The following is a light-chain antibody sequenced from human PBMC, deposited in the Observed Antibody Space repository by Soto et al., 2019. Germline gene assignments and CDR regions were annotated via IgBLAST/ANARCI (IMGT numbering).Light chain of an antibody. CDR1: QR. Sequence: EIVLTQSPGTLSLCPGERATLSCRASQRYQQKPGQAPRLLIYGASSRATGIPDRFSGSGSGTDFTLTISRLEPEDFAVYYCQQYGSSPSTFGGGTKVEIK. J-gene: IGKJ4*01. CDR2: GAS. CDR3: QQYGSSPST. V-gene: IGKV3-20*01.